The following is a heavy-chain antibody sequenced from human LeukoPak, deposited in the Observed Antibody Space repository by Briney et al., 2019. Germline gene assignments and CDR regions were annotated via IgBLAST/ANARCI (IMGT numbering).Heavy chain of an antibody. D-gene: IGHD3-10*01. CDR3: ARASGSYGSGSYYYYGMDV. Sequence: SETLSLTCAVSGYYISSGYYWGWIRQPPGKGLEWIGSIFHSGSTYYNPSLKSRVNMSVDTSKNQISLKLSSVTAADTAVYYCARASGSYGSGSYYYYGMDVWGQGTLVTVSS. J-gene: IGHJ6*02. CDR2: IFHSGST. V-gene: IGHV4-38-2*01. CDR1: GYYISSGYY.